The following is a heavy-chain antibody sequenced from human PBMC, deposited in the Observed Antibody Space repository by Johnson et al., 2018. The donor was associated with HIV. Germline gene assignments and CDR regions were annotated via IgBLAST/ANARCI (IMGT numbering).Heavy chain of an antibody. D-gene: IGHD3-22*01. V-gene: IGHV3-NL1*01. CDR1: GFNFSHYG. CDR2: IYTGGST. Sequence: QVQLVESGGGVVQPGESLRLSCAASGFNFSHYGMHWVRQAPGKGMEWISVIYTGGSTYYADSVKGRFTISRDNSKNTLYLQMNTLRAEDTAVYYCARDNNDRGGYLGALDLWGQGTMVTVSS. CDR3: ARDNNDRGGYLGALDL. J-gene: IGHJ3*01.